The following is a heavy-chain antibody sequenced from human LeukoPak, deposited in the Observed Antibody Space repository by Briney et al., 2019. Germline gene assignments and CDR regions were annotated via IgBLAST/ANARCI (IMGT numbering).Heavy chain of an antibody. Sequence: ASVKVSCKASGYTFTSYYMHWVRQAPGQGLEWMGIINPSGGSTSYAQKFQGRVTMTRDTSTSTVYMELSSLRSEDTAVYYCAREGYYDSSGYYKDIDYWGQGTLVTVPS. CDR2: INPSGGST. J-gene: IGHJ4*02. CDR1: GYTFTSYY. CDR3: AREGYYDSSGYYKDIDY. D-gene: IGHD3-22*01. V-gene: IGHV1-46*01.